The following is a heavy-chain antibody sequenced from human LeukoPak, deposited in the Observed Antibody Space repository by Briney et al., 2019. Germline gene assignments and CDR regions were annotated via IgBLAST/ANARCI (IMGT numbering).Heavy chain of an antibody. V-gene: IGHV1-18*03. CDR2: ISGYNGNT. CDR1: GYTFSNYA. Sequence: ASVKVSCKASGYTFSNYAISWVRQAPGQGLEWMGWISGYNGNTNYAQKLQGRVTMTTDTSTSTAYMELRSLRSDDMAAYYCARALDSSSWWDYWGQGTLVTVSS. D-gene: IGHD6-13*01. J-gene: IGHJ4*02. CDR3: ARALDSSSWWDY.